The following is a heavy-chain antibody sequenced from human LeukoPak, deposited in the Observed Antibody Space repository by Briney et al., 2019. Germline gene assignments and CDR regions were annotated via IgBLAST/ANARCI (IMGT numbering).Heavy chain of an antibody. CDR2: TSYDGSNK. CDR1: GFTFSSYG. J-gene: IGHJ4*02. Sequence: GGSLRLSCAASGFTFSSYGMHWVRRAPGKGLEWVAVTSYDGSNKYYADSVKGRFTISRDNYKNTLYLQMNSLRPEDTAVYYCAKDTEGYYDSSGYADYWGQGTLVTVSS. D-gene: IGHD3-22*01. CDR3: AKDTEGYYDSSGYADY. V-gene: IGHV3-30*18.